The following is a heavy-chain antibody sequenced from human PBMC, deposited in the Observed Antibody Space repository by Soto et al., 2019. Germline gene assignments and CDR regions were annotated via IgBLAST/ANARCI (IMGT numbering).Heavy chain of an antibody. CDR2: ISGSGGST. CDR3: AKGEGDYDFWRGPPYGMDV. V-gene: IGHV3-23*01. D-gene: IGHD3-3*01. Sequence: GGSLRLSCAASGFTFSSYAMSWVRQAPGKGLEWVSAISGSGGSTYYADSVKGRFTISRDNSKNTLYLQMNSLRAEDTAVYYCAKGEGDYDFWRGPPYGMDVWGQGTTVTVSS. CDR1: GFTFSSYA. J-gene: IGHJ6*02.